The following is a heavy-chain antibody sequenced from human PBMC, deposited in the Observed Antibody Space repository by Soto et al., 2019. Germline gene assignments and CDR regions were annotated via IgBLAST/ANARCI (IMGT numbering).Heavy chain of an antibody. CDR2: IYPGDSDT. CDR1: GYSFTSYW. Sequence: PGESLKISCKGSGYSFTSYWIGWVRQMPGKGLEWMGIIYPGDSDTRYSPSFQGQVTISADKSISTAYLQWSSLKASDTAMYYCARFSYDILTGYPATFDYWGQGTLVTVSS. J-gene: IGHJ4*02. CDR3: ARFSYDILTGYPATFDY. V-gene: IGHV5-51*01. D-gene: IGHD3-9*01.